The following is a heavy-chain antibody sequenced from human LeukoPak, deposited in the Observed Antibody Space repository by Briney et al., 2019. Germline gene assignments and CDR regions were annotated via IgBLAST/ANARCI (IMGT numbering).Heavy chain of an antibody. CDR2: LTGSSATA. J-gene: IGHJ6*03. V-gene: IGHV3-23*01. CDR3: AKSGASPLYHMDV. Sequence: GGSLRLSCAASGFTFSSYEMNWVRQAPGKGLEWVSGLTGSSATAYYVGSVKGRFTVSRDDSKNTVYLQMSSLRVDDTAIYYCAKSGASPLYHMDVWGKGATVTVSS. CDR1: GFTFSSYE. D-gene: IGHD1-26*01.